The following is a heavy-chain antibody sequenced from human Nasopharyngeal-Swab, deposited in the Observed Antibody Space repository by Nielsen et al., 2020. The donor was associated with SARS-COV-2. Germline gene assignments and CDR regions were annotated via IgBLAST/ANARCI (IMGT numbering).Heavy chain of an antibody. J-gene: IGHJ3*02. CDR2: INPSGGST. CDR1: GYTFTSYY. CDR3: ARDGATMGATDYDAFDI. V-gene: IGHV1-46*01. Sequence: ASVKVSCKASGYTFTSYYMHWVRQAPGQGLEWMGIINPSGGSTSYAQKLQGRVTMTTDTSTSTAYMELRSLRSDDTAVYYCARDGATMGATDYDAFDIWGQGTMVTVSS. D-gene: IGHD1-26*01.